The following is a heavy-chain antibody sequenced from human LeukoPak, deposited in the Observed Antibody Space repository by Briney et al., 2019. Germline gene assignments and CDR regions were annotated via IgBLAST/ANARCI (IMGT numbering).Heavy chain of an antibody. V-gene: IGHV3-30*02. CDR3: AKDDPTGRYL. CDR2: IHNYETTE. Sequence: PGGSLRLSCAASGFTISNYGIHWVRQTPGKGLEWVTFIHNYETTEYYADSVKGRFTISRDNSKNTVYLQMNSLRVEDAAVYYCAKDDPTGRYLWGQGTLVTVSS. D-gene: IGHD1-26*01. J-gene: IGHJ4*02. CDR1: GFTISNYG.